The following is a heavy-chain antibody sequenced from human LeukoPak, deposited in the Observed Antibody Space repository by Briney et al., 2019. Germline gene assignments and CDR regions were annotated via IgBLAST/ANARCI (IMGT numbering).Heavy chain of an antibody. Sequence: PGGSLRLSCTASGFSFSGHWMHWARQLPGKGLVCVSRISPTGSTTSYAGSVKGRFTVSRDNAKNTLYLQVNNLRAEDTAVYYCARGPNSNWSGLDFWGQGTLLTVSS. CDR1: GFSFSGHW. CDR3: ARGPNSNWSGLDF. D-gene: IGHD6-6*01. CDR2: ISPTGSTT. V-gene: IGHV3-74*01. J-gene: IGHJ4*02.